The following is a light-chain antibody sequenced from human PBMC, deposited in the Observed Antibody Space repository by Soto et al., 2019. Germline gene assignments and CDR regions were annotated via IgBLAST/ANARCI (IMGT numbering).Light chain of an antibody. Sequence: DIVMTQSPDSLAVSLGERATINCKSSQTVLYSFNNQNYLAWYQQKPGQPPKLLIYWASTRESGVPVRFSGSGSGTDFALTIGSLQAEDVAVYYCQQYYSTPLTFGGGTKVEFK. CDR2: WAS. CDR3: QQYYSTPLT. J-gene: IGKJ4*01. V-gene: IGKV4-1*01. CDR1: QTVLYSFNNQNY.